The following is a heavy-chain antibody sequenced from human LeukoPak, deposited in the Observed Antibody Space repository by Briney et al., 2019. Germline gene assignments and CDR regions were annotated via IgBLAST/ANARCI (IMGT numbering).Heavy chain of an antibody. CDR3: ARPKYTTSSFDHHYGLDV. Sequence: ASVKVSCKASGYSFTTYTMHWVRQAPGQRLEWMGWVNGGNGDTEYSEKFQGRLTIGRDTSASTAYMELSSLKSEDTAVYHCARPKYTTSSFDHHYGLDVWGQGTRVIVSS. D-gene: IGHD2-2*02. CDR2: VNGGNGDT. J-gene: IGHJ6*02. V-gene: IGHV1-3*01. CDR1: GYSFTTYT.